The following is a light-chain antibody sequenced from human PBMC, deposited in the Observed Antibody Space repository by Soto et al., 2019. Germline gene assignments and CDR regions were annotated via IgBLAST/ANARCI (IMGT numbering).Light chain of an antibody. Sequence: EVVMTQSPATLSVSPGERATLSCRASQSVSSSLAWYQQKPGQAPRLLIYGASTRATGIPARFSGSGSGTDFTLTISSLEPEDFAVYYCQQRSNWPRTFGQGTRLEIK. CDR1: QSVSSS. J-gene: IGKJ5*01. CDR2: GAS. V-gene: IGKV3-11*01. CDR3: QQRSNWPRT.